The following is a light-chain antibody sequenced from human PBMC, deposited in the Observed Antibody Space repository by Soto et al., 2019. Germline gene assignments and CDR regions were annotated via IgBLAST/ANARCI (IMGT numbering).Light chain of an antibody. Sequence: QSALTQPRSVSGSPGQSVTISCTGTSSDVGGYNYVSWYQQHPGKAPKLMIYDVSERPSGVPDRFSGSKSGNTASLTISGLQAEDEADYYCSSYAGSDIFVFGGGTKLTVL. CDR1: SSDVGGYNY. CDR3: SSYAGSDIFV. V-gene: IGLV2-11*01. J-gene: IGLJ2*01. CDR2: DVS.